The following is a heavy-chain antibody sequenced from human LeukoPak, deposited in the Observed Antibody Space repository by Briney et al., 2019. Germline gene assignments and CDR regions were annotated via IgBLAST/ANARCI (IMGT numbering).Heavy chain of an antibody. V-gene: IGHV1-69*05. J-gene: IGHJ5*02. Sequence: GASVKVSCKASGYTFTGYYMHWVRQAPGQGLEWMGGIIPIFGTANYAQKFQGRVTITTDESTSTAYMELSSLRSEDTAVYYCARVVVPAATNLNWFDPWGQGTLVTVSS. D-gene: IGHD2-2*01. CDR2: IIPIFGTA. CDR3: ARVVVPAATNLNWFDP. CDR1: GYTFTGYY.